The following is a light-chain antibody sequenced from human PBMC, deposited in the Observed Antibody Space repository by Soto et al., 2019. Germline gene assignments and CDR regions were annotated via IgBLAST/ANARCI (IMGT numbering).Light chain of an antibody. CDR3: QQYDGSLFT. J-gene: IGKJ3*01. CDR1: QSLSSSL. Sequence: EIILTQSPDTLSLSPGERATLSCRASQSLSSSLLAWYQQKPGQAPRPLIYGASSRASGIPDRFSGAGSGTEFTLTISRLEPEDFAVYYCQQYDGSLFTFVPGTRVDV. CDR2: GAS. V-gene: IGKV3-20*01.